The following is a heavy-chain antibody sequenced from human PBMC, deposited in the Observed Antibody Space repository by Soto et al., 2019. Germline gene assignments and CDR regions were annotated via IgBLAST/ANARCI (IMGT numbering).Heavy chain of an antibody. Sequence: GGSLRLSCAASGFTFSSYAMSWVRQAPGKGLEWVSAISGSGGSTYYADSVKGRFTISRDNSKNTLYLQMNSLRAEDTAVYYCAKVGGTYYYDSSGYGAFDYWGQGTLVTVSS. CDR1: GFTFSSYA. J-gene: IGHJ4*02. CDR3: AKVGGTYYYDSSGYGAFDY. D-gene: IGHD3-22*01. V-gene: IGHV3-23*01. CDR2: ISGSGGST.